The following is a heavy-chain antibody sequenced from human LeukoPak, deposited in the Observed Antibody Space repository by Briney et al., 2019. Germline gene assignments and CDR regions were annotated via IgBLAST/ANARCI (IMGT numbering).Heavy chain of an antibody. Sequence: GGSLGLSCAASGFTFSGYWMSWVRQAPGKGLEWVADIKQGGSAKYYVDSVKGRFTISRDNAKNLLYLQMNSLRAEDTAVYYCARDRFKNDFWSGYYFDYWGQGTLVTVSS. CDR3: ARDRFKNDFWSGYYFDY. CDR2: IKQGGSAK. V-gene: IGHV3-7*01. CDR1: GFTFSGYW. D-gene: IGHD3-3*01. J-gene: IGHJ4*02.